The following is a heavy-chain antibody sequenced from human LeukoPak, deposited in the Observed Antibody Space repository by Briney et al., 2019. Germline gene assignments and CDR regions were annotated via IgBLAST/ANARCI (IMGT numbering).Heavy chain of an antibody. J-gene: IGHJ6*03. Sequence: PSETLSLTCTVSGGSISSYYWSWIRQPAGKGLEWIGRIYTSGSTNYNPSLKSRVTMSVDTSKNQFSLKLSSATAADTAVYYCARDYSTVTTWGYYYYMDVWGKGTTVTVSS. CDR3: ARDYSTVTTWGYYYYMDV. V-gene: IGHV4-4*07. CDR1: GGSISSYY. CDR2: IYTSGST. D-gene: IGHD4-17*01.